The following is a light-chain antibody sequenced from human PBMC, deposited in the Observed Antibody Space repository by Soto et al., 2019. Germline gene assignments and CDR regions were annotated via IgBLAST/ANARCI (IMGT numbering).Light chain of an antibody. J-gene: IGKJ4*01. V-gene: IGKV3-15*01. Sequence: EVVMTQSPATLSVSPGERATLSCRASQSVNSNLAWYQQTPGQAPRLLIYDASTRATGIPARFSGSGSGTEFTLTISSLQSEDFAVYYCQQRSNWITFGGGTKVDIK. CDR3: QQRSNWIT. CDR2: DAS. CDR1: QSVNSN.